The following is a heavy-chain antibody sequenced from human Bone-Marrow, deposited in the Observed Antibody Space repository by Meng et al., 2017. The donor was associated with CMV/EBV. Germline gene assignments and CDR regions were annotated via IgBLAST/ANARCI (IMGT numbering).Heavy chain of an antibody. CDR2: INPNSGGT. CDR3: ARGTRILEWLLPTSEWGDWFDP. V-gene: IGHV1-2*02. CDR1: GYTFTGYY. J-gene: IGHJ5*02. Sequence: ASVKVSCKASGYTFTGYYMHWVRQAPGQGLEWMGWINPNSGGTNYAQKFQGRVTMTRDTSISTAFMELSRLRSGDTAVYYCARGTRILEWLLPTSEWGDWFDPWGQGTLVTVSS. D-gene: IGHD3-3*01.